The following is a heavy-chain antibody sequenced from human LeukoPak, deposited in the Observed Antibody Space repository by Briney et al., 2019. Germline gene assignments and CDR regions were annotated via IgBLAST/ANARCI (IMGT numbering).Heavy chain of an antibody. J-gene: IGHJ4*02. CDR1: GGSISSGDYY. CDR2: IYYRGST. D-gene: IGHD4-17*01. CDR3: AREATVTTGFDY. V-gene: IGHV4-30-4*01. Sequence: SETLSLTCTVSGGSISSGDYYWSWIRQPPGKGLEWIGYIYYRGSTYYNPSLKSRVTISVDTSKNQFSLKLSSVTAADTAVYYCAREATVTTGFDYWGQGTLVTVSS.